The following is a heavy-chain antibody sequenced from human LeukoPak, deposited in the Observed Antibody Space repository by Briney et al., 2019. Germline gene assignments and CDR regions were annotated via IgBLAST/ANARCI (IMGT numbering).Heavy chain of an antibody. D-gene: IGHD6-19*01. CDR3: ARSVASNSSGWYYFDY. CDR2: IYYSGST. CDR1: GGSISSSSYY. V-gene: IGHV4-39*01. J-gene: IGHJ4*02. Sequence: KPSETLSLTCTVSGGSISSSSYYWGWIRQPPGKGLEWIGSIYYSGSTYYSPSLKSRVTISVDTSNNQFSLKLSSVTAADTAVYYCARSVASNSSGWYYFDYWGQGTLVTVSS.